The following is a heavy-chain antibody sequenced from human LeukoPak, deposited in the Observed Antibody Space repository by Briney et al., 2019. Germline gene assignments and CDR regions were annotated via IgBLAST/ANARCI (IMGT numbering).Heavy chain of an antibody. CDR3: ARGATFRGTYYMDV. J-gene: IGHJ6*03. CDR2: NDYSGST. Sequence: SETLSLTCIVFGGPISTHYWSWSRQPPGKGLEWIGYNDYSGSTNYNPSLKSRATISVDTSKNQFSLKLNSVTAADTAVYYCARGATFRGTYYMDVWGKGTTVTVSS. D-gene: IGHD3-10*01. CDR1: GGPISTHY. V-gene: IGHV4-59*11.